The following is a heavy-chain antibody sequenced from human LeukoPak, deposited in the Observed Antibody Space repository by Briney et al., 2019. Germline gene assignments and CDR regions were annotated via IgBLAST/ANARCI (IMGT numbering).Heavy chain of an antibody. D-gene: IGHD6-19*01. J-gene: IGHJ6*02. CDR2: IRSKAYGGTT. V-gene: IGHV3-49*04. CDR1: GFTFGDYA. CDR3: TRDLAVTGYYSGMDV. Sequence: PGGSLRLSCTASGFTFGDYAMSWVRQAPGMGLEWVGFIRSKAYGGTTEYAASVKGRFTISRDDSKSIAYPQVNSLKTEDTAVYYCTRDLAVTGYYSGMDVWGQGTTVTVSS.